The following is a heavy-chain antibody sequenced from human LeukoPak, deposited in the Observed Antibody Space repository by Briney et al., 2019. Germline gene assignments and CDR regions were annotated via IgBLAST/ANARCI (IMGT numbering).Heavy chain of an antibody. D-gene: IGHD6-19*01. Sequence: AGSLTLSCAASGFSFSSYEMNWVRQAPGKGLEWVSYISASGTTIYYADSVKGRFTISRDKTEKSLYLQMNSLKAEDTAGYYCARDATTDTIGWSDDAFDIWAQGTMVTVSS. CDR3: ARDATTDTIGWSDDAFDI. CDR2: ISASGTTI. J-gene: IGHJ3*02. CDR1: GFSFSSYE. V-gene: IGHV3-48*03.